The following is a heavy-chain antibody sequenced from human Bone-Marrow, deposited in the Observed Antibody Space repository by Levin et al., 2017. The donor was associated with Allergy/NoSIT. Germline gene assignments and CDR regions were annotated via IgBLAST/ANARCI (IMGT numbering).Heavy chain of an antibody. CDR1: GGPIRESY. V-gene: IGHV4-59*01. J-gene: IGHJ4*02. CDR3: ARLNSGGWKLMGYHLDN. Sequence: SQTLSLTCTVSGGPIRESYWTWIRQPPGKGLEWIGYIYHGGANYNPSLKSRVTISVDTPKNQFSLRLNSVTTADTAVYYCARLNSGGWKLMGYHLDNWGQGTLATVSS. D-gene: IGHD2-15*01. CDR2: IYHGGA.